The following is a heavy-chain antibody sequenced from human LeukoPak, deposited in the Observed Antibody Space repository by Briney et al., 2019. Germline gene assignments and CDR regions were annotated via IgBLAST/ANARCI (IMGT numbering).Heavy chain of an antibody. D-gene: IGHD4-17*01. J-gene: IGHJ6*03. CDR2: ISASGSST. Sequence: GGSLRLSCAASGFTFSDYAMSWVRQAPGKGLEWVSAISASGSSTYYADSVKGRFTISRDNSENTLYLQMNSLRAEDTAVYYCAKSSGYGDYGYYYYYMDVWGKGTTVTISS. CDR3: AKSSGYGDYGYYYYYMDV. V-gene: IGHV3-23*01. CDR1: GFTFSDYA.